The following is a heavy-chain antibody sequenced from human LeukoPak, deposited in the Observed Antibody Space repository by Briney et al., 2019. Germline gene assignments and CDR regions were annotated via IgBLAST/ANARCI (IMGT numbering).Heavy chain of an antibody. CDR3: ARMRRGTYYKGQTNYHFDY. V-gene: IGHV2-70*17. Sequence: SGPALVKPTQTLTLTCSFSGFSLSTDGMCVSWIRQPPGKALEWLARIDWDDDKFYSASLRTRLTISKDISRNQVVLKMANMNPLDTATYYCARMRRGTYYKGQTNYHFDYWGQGRLVTVSS. CDR1: GFSLSTDGMC. CDR2: IDWDDDK. D-gene: IGHD3-10*01. J-gene: IGHJ4*02.